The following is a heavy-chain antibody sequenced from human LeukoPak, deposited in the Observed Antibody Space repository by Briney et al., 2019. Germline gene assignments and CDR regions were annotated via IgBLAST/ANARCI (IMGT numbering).Heavy chain of an antibody. J-gene: IGHJ4*02. CDR3: ARETFCTSTRCRIGDHFDY. V-gene: IGHV1-2*02. Sequence: GESLKISCKGSGYSFTSYWNGWGRQMPGKGLEWMGWINPKSGGKNYAQKFQGRVTMTRDTSISTAYMELNSLIAEDTAVYYCARETFCTSTRCRIGDHFDYWGQGTLVTVSS. CDR2: INPKSGGK. D-gene: IGHD2-2*01. CDR1: GYSFTSYW.